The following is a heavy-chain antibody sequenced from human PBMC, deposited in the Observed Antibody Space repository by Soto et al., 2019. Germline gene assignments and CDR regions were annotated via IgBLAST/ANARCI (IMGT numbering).Heavy chain of an antibody. CDR2: VSIGGST. CDR3: ANRRGAGGHFDY. V-gene: IGHV3-23*01. Sequence: DVQLLESGGGLVQPAGSLRLSCAASGFTFSSYDMGWVRQGPGKGLEWVAVVSIGGSTHYADSVRGRFTISRDNSKNTLSLQMNSLTAEDTAVYCCANRRGAGGHFDYWGQGALVTVSS. J-gene: IGHJ4*02. D-gene: IGHD2-15*01. CDR1: GFTFSSYD.